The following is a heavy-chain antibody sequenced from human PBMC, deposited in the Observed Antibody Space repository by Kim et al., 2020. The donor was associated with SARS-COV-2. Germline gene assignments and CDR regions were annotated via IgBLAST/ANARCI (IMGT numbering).Heavy chain of an antibody. CDR3: ARHVDSSGYYYEY. V-gene: IGHV4-39*01. J-gene: IGHJ4*02. CDR1: GGSISSSSYY. CDR2: IYYSGST. D-gene: IGHD3-22*01. Sequence: SETLSLTCTVSGGSISSSSYYWGWIRQPPGKGLEWIGSIYYSGSTYYNPSLKSRVTISVDTSKNQFSLKLSSVTAADTAVYYCARHVDSSGYYYEYWGQGTLVTVSS.